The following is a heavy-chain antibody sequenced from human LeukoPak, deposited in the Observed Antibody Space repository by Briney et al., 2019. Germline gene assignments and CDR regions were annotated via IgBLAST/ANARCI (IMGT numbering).Heavy chain of an antibody. CDR1: GFTFSSYA. CDR3: AREGTTRYFQH. V-gene: IGHV3-21*01. J-gene: IGHJ1*01. D-gene: IGHD1-1*01. CDR2: ISSSSSYI. Sequence: GGSLRLSCSASGFTFSSYAMHWVRQAPGKGLEWVSSISSSSSYIYYADSVKGRFTISRDNAKNSLYLQMNSLRAEDTAVYYCAREGTTRYFQHWGQGTLVTVSS.